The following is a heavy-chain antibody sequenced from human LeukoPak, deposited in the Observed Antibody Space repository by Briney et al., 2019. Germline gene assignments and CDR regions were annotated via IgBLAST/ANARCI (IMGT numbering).Heavy chain of an antibody. CDR2: VYYSGST. CDR3: ARRYSSSWSDAFDI. J-gene: IGHJ3*02. V-gene: IGHV4-59*01. Sequence: PSETLSLTCSVSSGSISSYYWSWIRQPPGKGLEWIGHVYYSGSTNYNPSLKSRVTISVDTSKNQFSLKLSSVTAADTAVYYCARRYSSSWSDAFDIWGQGTMVTVSS. CDR1: SGSISSYY. D-gene: IGHD6-13*01.